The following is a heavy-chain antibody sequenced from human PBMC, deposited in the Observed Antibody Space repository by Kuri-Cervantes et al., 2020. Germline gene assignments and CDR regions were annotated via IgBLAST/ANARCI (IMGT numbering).Heavy chain of an antibody. D-gene: IGHD3-10*01. CDR2: IYCDGSNK. V-gene: IGHV3-33*01. Sequence: GESLKISCAASGFTFRNYGMQWVRQAPGKGLEWVALIYCDGSNKYYADSVKGRFTISRDNPKNTVYLQMSSLRAEDTAVYYCASLRYGSGSYYSDYWGQGTLVTVSS. J-gene: IGHJ4*02. CDR1: GFTFRNYG. CDR3: ASLRYGSGSYYSDY.